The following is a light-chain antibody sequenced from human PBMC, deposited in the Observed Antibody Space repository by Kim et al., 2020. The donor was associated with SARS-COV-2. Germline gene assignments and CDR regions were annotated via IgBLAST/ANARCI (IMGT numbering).Light chain of an antibody. Sequence: SPGEGATLSCRASHSVGNNYLAWYQHIPGQAPRLLIYNAASRATGIPDRFRGSGSGTDFTLTINRLEPDDFAVYYCNQYAYSPLTYGGGTKVDIK. CDR1: HSVGNNY. CDR3: NQYAYSPLT. CDR2: NAA. V-gene: IGKV3-20*01. J-gene: IGKJ4*01.